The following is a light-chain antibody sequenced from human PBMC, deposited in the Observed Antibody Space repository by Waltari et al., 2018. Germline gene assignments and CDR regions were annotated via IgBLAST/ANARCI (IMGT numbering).Light chain of an antibody. CDR2: SNY. CDR3: AAWDGSLNAYV. V-gene: IGLV1-44*01. CDR1: SSNIGSNN. J-gene: IGLJ1*01. Sequence: QSVVTQPPSASGTPGQRVTISCSGSSSNIGSNNVNWYQQLPGTAPKLLIFSNYQRPSGVPDRFSGSKSGTSASLAISGLQSEDEADYYCAAWDGSLNAYVFGTGTKVTVL.